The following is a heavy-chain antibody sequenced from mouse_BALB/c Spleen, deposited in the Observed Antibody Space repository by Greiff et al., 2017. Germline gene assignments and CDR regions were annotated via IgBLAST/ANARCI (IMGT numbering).Heavy chain of an antibody. CDR1: GFTFSSFG. J-gene: IGHJ4*01. CDR2: ISSGSSTI. Sequence: EVKLQESGGGLVQPGGSRKLSCAASGFTFSSFGMHWVRQAPEKGLEWVAYISSGSSTIYYADTVKGRFTISRDNPKNTLFLQMTSLRSEDTAMYYCARLYYGNSYAMDYWGQGTSVTVSS. CDR3: ARLYYGNSYAMDY. V-gene: IGHV5-17*02. D-gene: IGHD2-1*01.